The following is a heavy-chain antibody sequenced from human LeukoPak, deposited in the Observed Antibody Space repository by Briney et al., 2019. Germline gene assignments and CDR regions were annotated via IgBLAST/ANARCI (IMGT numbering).Heavy chain of an antibody. Sequence: KTSETLSLTCAVYGGSCSGYYWTWLRQPPGKGLEWIGEIHYSGSATYNPSLKSRVTISVDTSKNQFSLKMNSVTAADTAVYYCARGQWFRAFWSRGTPVTVSS. J-gene: IGHJ4*02. CDR2: IHYSGSA. V-gene: IGHV4-34*01. CDR3: ARGQWFRAF. CDR1: GGSCSGYY. D-gene: IGHD3-10*01.